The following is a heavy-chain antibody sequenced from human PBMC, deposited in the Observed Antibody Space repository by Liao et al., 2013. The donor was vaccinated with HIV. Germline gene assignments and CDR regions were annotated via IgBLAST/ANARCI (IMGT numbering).Heavy chain of an antibody. J-gene: IGHJ4*02. CDR2: IYTSGTT. D-gene: IGHD6-19*01. Sequence: QVQLQESGPGLVRPSGTLSLTCTVSGDSISGYYWSWIRQPAGRGLEWIGRIYTSGTTYYNPSLKSRVTISLDLSKNEFSLKLTSVTAADTAVYYCARGDGGWASPVDSWGQGTLVTVSS. V-gene: IGHV4-4*07. CDR3: ARGDGGWASPVDS. CDR1: GDSISGYY.